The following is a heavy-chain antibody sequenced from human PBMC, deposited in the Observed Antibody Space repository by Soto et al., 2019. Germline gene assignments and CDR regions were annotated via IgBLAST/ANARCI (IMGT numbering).Heavy chain of an antibody. Sequence: GGSLRLSCAASGFTFKESAMNWVRQAPGKGLEWVASISDTGASTWYAESVRGRLSISRDNSKNTLYLQMNSLRGEDTAVYYCAKGRGSGWAWHFDNWGQGTLVTVSS. CDR3: AKGRGSGWAWHFDN. V-gene: IGHV3-23*01. J-gene: IGHJ4*02. CDR2: ISDTGAST. CDR1: GFTFKESA. D-gene: IGHD6-19*01.